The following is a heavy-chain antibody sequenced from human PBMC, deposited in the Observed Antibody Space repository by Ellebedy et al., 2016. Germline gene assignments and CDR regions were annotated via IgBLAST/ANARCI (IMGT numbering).Heavy chain of an antibody. CDR1: GYTFTSYY. Sequence: ASVKVSCKASGYTFTSYYMHWVRQAPGQGLEWMGIINPSGGSTSYAQKLQGRVTMTTDTSTSTAYMELRSLRSDDTAVYYCASSHMVRGVIMSFDYWGQGTLVTVSS. D-gene: IGHD3-10*01. V-gene: IGHV1-46*01. J-gene: IGHJ4*02. CDR3: ASSHMVRGVIMSFDY. CDR2: INPSGGST.